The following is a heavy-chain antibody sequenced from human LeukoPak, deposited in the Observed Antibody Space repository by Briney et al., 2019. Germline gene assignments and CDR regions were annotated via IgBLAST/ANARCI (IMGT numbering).Heavy chain of an antibody. CDR2: IIPIFGIA. J-gene: IGHJ4*02. D-gene: IGHD2/OR15-2a*01. CDR3: ARDRTSTPWLFDY. V-gene: IGHV1-69*04. CDR1: GATFSSYA. Sequence: SVKLSCTASGATFSSYAISWVRQAPGQGLGWMGRIIPIFGIANYAQKFQGRVTITADKSTSTAYMELSSLRSEDTAVYYCARDRTSTPWLFDYWGQGTLVTVSS.